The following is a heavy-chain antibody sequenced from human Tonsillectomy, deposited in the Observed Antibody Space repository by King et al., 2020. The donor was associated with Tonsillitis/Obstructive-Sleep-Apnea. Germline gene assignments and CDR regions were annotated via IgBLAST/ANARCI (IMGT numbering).Heavy chain of an antibody. D-gene: IGHD2-15*01. CDR3: AREYCSGGSCYRIFDC. CDR2: IKQHGSEK. J-gene: IGHJ4*02. CDR1: GFTFGSYW. V-gene: IGHV3-7*04. Sequence: QLVQSGGGLVQPGGSLRLSCAASGFTFGSYWMTWVRQAPGKGLEWVANIKQHGSEKYYVDSVKGRFTTSRDDAKNSLYLQMNSLRAEDTAVYFCAREYCSGGSCYRIFDCWGQGTLVTVSS.